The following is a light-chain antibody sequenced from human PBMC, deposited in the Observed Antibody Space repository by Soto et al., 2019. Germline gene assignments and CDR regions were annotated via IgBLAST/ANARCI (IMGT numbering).Light chain of an antibody. Sequence: QSALTQPASVSGSPGQSISISCTGATSDIGNYNYFSWYQQHPGKAPKLIIYQVSNRPSGASNRFSGSKSGNTASLTISGLQADDEADYYCSTYTGSNTPYVFGTGTRSPS. CDR1: TSDIGNYNY. V-gene: IGLV2-14*01. CDR3: STYTGSNTPYV. CDR2: QVS. J-gene: IGLJ1*01.